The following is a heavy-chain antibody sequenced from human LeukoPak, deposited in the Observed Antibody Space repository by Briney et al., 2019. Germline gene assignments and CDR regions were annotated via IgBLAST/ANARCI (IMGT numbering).Heavy chain of an antibody. V-gene: IGHV3-30-3*01. D-gene: IGHD3-22*01. CDR1: GFTFSGYA. Sequence: PGGSLRLSCAASGFTFSGYAMHWVRQAPGKGLEWVAVISYDGSNKYYADSVKGRFTISRDNSKNTLYLQMNSLRAEDTAVYYCASTDYYDGPDGPGFDYWGQGTLVTVSS. J-gene: IGHJ4*02. CDR3: ASTDYYDGPDGPGFDY. CDR2: ISYDGSNK.